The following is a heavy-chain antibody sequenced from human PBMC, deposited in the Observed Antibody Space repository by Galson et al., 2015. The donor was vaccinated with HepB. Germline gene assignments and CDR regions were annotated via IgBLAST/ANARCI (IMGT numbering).Heavy chain of an antibody. CDR1: GGTFSSYA. CDR3: ARGSDVDYGGNSGWFDP. CDR2: IIPIFGTA. Sequence: SVKVSCEASGGTFSSYAISWVRQAPGQGLEWMGGIIPIFGTANYAQKFQGRVTITADESTSTAYMELSSLRSEDTAVYYCARGSDVDYGGNSGWFDPWGQGTLVTVSS. J-gene: IGHJ5*02. V-gene: IGHV1-69*13. D-gene: IGHD4-23*01.